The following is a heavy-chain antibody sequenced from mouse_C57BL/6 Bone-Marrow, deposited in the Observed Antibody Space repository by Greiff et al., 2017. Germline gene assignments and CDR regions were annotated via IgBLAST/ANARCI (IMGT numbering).Heavy chain of an antibody. D-gene: IGHD1-1*01. CDR3: AGPYGSGLAWFAY. V-gene: IGHV5-6*01. Sequence: EVKLVESGGDLVKPGGSLKLSCAASGFTFSSYGMSWVRQTPDKRLEWVATISSGGSYTYYPDSVKGRFTISRDNAKNTLYLQMSSLKSEDTAMYYCAGPYGSGLAWFAYWGQGTLVTVSA. J-gene: IGHJ3*01. CDR1: GFTFSSYG. CDR2: ISSGGSYT.